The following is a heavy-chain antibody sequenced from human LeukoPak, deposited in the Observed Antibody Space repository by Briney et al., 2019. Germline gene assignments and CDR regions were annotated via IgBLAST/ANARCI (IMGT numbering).Heavy chain of an antibody. Sequence: GGSLRLSYEGSGYTFSSYAMHWVRQAPGKGLEYVAAISSDGRITYYANFVKGRFTISRDNSKNTLYLQMGSLRTEDMAVYYCARVSGWYWFDQWGQGTLVTVSS. J-gene: IGHJ5*02. CDR1: GYTFSSYA. V-gene: IGHV3-64*01. CDR3: ARVSGWYWFDQ. CDR2: ISSDGRIT. D-gene: IGHD6-19*01.